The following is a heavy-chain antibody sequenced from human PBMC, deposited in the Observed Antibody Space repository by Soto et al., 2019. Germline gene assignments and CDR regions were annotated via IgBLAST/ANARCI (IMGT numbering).Heavy chain of an antibody. V-gene: IGHV1-69*13. D-gene: IGHD3-9*01. CDR2: IIPIFGTA. CDR3: ARSVDILTGPFDY. CDR1: GGTLSSYA. Sequence: SVKVSCKGSGGTLSSYAISWVRQAPGQGLEWMGGIIPIFGTANYAQKFQGRVTITADESTSTAYMELSSLRSEDTAVYYCARSVDILTGPFDYWGQGTLVTVSS. J-gene: IGHJ4*02.